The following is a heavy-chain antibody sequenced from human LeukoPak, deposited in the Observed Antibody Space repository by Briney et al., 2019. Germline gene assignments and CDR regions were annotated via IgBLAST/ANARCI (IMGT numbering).Heavy chain of an antibody. CDR3: AADWVAAAGALRYYYYMDV. D-gene: IGHD6-13*01. Sequence: SVKVSCKASGFTFTSSAMQWVRQARGQRLEGIGWIVVGSGNTNYAQKFQERVTITGDMSTSTAYMELGSLRSEDTAVYYCAADWVAAAGALRYYYYMDVWGKGTTVTVSS. J-gene: IGHJ6*03. CDR1: GFTFTSSA. CDR2: IVVGSGNT. V-gene: IGHV1-58*02.